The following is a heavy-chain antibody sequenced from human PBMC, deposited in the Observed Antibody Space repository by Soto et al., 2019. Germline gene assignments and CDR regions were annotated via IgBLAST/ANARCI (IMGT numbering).Heavy chain of an antibody. J-gene: IGHJ4*02. V-gene: IGHV3-74*01. CDR1: GFTFSAYW. Sequence: GGSLRLSCSVSGFTFSAYWMHWVRQVPGKGLTWVSRISDDGSTATYADSVKGRFVISRDNAKNSLYLEMNTLRVDDSGLYYCARGPRVSSTGAGAHWGRGTLVTVSS. D-gene: IGHD1-1*01. CDR2: ISDDGSTA. CDR3: ARGPRVSSTGAGAH.